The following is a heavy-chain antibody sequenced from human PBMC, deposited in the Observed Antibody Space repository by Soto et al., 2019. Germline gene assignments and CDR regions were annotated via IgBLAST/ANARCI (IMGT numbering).Heavy chain of an antibody. D-gene: IGHD2-15*01. CDR1: GFTFSSYS. CDR2: ISSSSSYI. CDR3: ARDGAEMAPHYYYYYGMDV. J-gene: IGHJ6*02. V-gene: IGHV3-21*01. Sequence: PGGSLRLSCAASGFTFSSYSMNWVRQAPGKGLEWVSSISSSSSYIYYADSVKGRFTISRDNAKNSLYLQMNSLGAEDTAVYYCARDGAEMAPHYYYYYGMDVWGQGTTVTVSS.